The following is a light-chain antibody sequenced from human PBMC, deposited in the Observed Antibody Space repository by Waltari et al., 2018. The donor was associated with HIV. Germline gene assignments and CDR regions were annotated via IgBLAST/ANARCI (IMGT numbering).Light chain of an antibody. J-gene: IGLJ2*01. V-gene: IGLV7-46*01. CDR2: DTE. Sequence: QAVVTQAPSLTVSPGGTVTLTCGSSTGAVTSGHHPYWVQEKPGQAPRTLIYDTEDKRSRTPARLSGSSLEGKAALTLSGAQPEDEAKDYCLLSYAGARPVVFGVGTQLTGL. CDR1: TGAVTSGHH. CDR3: LLSYAGARPVV.